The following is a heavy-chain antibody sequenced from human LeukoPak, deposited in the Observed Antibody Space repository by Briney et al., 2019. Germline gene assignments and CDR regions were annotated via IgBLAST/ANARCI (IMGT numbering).Heavy chain of an antibody. CDR3: ARVATMVRVPLDALDI. D-gene: IGHD3-10*01. CDR1: GFTFSACE. Sequence: WGSLRLSCAISGFTFSACELTWVRQAPGKGLEWVSYISRSGSTRYYADSVKGRFTISRDNAKNSLYLQMNSLRAEDTAVYYCARVATMVRVPLDALDIWGQGTLVSVSS. J-gene: IGHJ3*02. CDR2: ISRSGSTR. V-gene: IGHV3-48*03.